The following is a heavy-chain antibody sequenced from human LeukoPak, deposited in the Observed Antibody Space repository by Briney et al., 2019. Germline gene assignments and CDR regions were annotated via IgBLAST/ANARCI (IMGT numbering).Heavy chain of an antibody. V-gene: IGHV3-49*04. CDR3: ARGPILLWIHNGMDV. CDR2: IRSKAYGATI. D-gene: IGHD3-10*01. CDR1: GFIFGDHA. J-gene: IGHJ6*02. Sequence: GGSLRLSGAGYGFIFGDHAMSWVRHAPGKGLEWVGFIRSKAYGATIEYAASVEGRFTISRDDSKGIAYLQMNSLETEDTAVYYCARGPILLWIHNGMDVWGPGTTVTVSS.